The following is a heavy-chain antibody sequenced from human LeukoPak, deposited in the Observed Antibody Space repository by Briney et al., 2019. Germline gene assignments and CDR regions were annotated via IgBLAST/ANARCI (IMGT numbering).Heavy chain of an antibody. CDR1: GFTFRNYA. CDR3: ARDEFDGYNLGPSIY. D-gene: IGHD5-24*01. Sequence: PGGSLRHSCAASGFTFRNYAIHWVRQTPDKGLEWVAVISYDGVYKNYADSVKGRFTISRDDPKNTLYLQMNSLRTEDTGLYYCARDEFDGYNLGPSIYWGQGTLVTVSS. J-gene: IGHJ4*02. V-gene: IGHV3-30*14. CDR2: ISYDGVYK.